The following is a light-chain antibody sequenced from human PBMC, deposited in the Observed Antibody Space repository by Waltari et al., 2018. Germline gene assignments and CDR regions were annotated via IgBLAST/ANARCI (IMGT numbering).Light chain of an antibody. J-gene: IGKJ4*01. V-gene: IGKV1-9*01. CDR1: QGVTTY. CDR3: QHLHGYPIT. Sequence: IQLTQSPSSLSASVGDRVTITCRASQGVTTYLAWYQQKPGKAPNLLISAASTLQSGVPSRFSGSGSGTDFTLTISSLQPEDFATYYCQHLHGYPITFGGGTKVEIK. CDR2: AAS.